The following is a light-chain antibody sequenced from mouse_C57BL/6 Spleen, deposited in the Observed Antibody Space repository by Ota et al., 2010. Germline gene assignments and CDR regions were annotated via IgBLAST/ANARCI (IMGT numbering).Light chain of an antibody. CDR2: YTS. CDR3: VQYAQFPLT. Sequence: DIQMTQTTSSLSASLGDRVTISCRASQDISNYLNWYQQKPDGTVKLLIYYTSSLHSGVPSRFSGSGSGADYSLTISSLESEDFADYYCVQYAQFPLTFGAGTKLELK. CDR1: QDISNY. V-gene: IGKV10-94*01. J-gene: IGKJ5*01.